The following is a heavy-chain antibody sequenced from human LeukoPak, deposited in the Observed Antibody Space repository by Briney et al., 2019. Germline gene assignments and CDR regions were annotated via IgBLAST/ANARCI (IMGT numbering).Heavy chain of an antibody. Sequence: GGSLRLSCAASGFTFSSYGMHWVRQAPGKGLEWVAVIWYDGSNKYYADSVKGRFTISRDNSKNTLYLQMNSLRAEDTAVYYCARGPRFLEWSFHFDYWGQGTLVTVSS. CDR2: IWYDGSNK. D-gene: IGHD3-3*01. CDR3: ARGPRFLEWSFHFDY. J-gene: IGHJ4*02. V-gene: IGHV3-33*01. CDR1: GFTFSSYG.